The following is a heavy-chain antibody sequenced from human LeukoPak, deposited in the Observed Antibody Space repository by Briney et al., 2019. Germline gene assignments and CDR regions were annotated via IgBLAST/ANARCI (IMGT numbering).Heavy chain of an antibody. Sequence: ASVKVSCKASGYTFTGYYMHWVRQAPGQGLEWMGWINPNSGGTNYAQKFQGRVTMTRDTSISTAYMELSRLRSDDTAVYYCARDLNYYGSGSYYKPDYWGQGTLVTVSS. V-gene: IGHV1-2*02. CDR3: ARDLNYYGSGSYYKPDY. J-gene: IGHJ4*02. D-gene: IGHD3-10*01. CDR2: INPNSGGT. CDR1: GYTFTGYY.